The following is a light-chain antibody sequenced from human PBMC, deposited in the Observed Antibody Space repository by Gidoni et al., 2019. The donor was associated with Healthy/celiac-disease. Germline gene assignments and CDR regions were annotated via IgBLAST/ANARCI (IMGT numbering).Light chain of an antibody. CDR2: GAS. CDR1: QSVSSSY. Sequence: EIVLTQSPGTLSLSPGERATLSCRASQSVSSSYLAWYQQKPGQAPRLLIYGASSRATGIPDRFSGSGSGTDFTLTISRLEPEDFAVYYCQQYGSSPIFTFXXXTKVDIK. J-gene: IGKJ3*01. CDR3: QQYGSSPIFT. V-gene: IGKV3-20*01.